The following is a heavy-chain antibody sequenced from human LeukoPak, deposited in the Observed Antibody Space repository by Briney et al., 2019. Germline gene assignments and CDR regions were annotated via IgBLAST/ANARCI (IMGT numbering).Heavy chain of an antibody. J-gene: IGHJ4*02. D-gene: IGHD2-2*01. CDR3: ARGQGQLLGWFYFDY. CDR2: IYTSGST. Sequence: SETLSLTCTVSGGSISSYYWSWIRQPAGKGLEWIGRIYTSGSTKYNPSLKSRVTMPVDTSKNQFSLKLSSVTAADTAVYYCARGQGQLLGWFYFDYWGQGTLVTVSS. V-gene: IGHV4-4*07. CDR1: GGSISSYY.